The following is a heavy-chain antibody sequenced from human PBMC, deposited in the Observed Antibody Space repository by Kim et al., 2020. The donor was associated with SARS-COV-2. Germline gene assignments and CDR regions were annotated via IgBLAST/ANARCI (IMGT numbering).Heavy chain of an antibody. J-gene: IGHJ4*02. V-gene: IGHV3-48*01. Sequence: GGSLRLSCAASGFTLSSYSMNWVRQAPGKGLEWVSHISSSSSSSTIYYADSVRGRFTISRDNAKNSLYLQMNSLRAEDMAVYYCARRLDYWGQGTLVTVSS. CDR3: ARRLDY. CDR2: ISSSSSSSTI. CDR1: GFTLSSYS.